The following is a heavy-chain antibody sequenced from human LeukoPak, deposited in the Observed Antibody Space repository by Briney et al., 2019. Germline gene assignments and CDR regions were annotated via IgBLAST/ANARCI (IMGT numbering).Heavy chain of an antibody. Sequence: KTSETLSLTCIVSGASISSSSYYWAWIRHPPGKGLEWIGFIYYSGSTNYNPSLKSRVTISVDTSKNQFSLKLSSVTAADTAVYYCARIDGDYGTTQYYYYYMDVWGKGTTVTVSS. CDR1: GASISSSSYY. V-gene: IGHV4-61*05. D-gene: IGHD4-17*01. J-gene: IGHJ6*03. CDR3: ARIDGDYGTTQYYYYYMDV. CDR2: IYYSGST.